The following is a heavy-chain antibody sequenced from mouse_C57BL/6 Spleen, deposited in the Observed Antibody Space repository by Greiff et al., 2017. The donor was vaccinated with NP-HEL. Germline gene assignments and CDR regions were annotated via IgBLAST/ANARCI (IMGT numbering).Heavy chain of an antibody. CDR2: ISSGGDYI. V-gene: IGHV5-9-1*02. CDR3: TCGGRYGTGFYSMDD. CDR1: GFTFSSYA. J-gene: IGHJ4*01. Sequence: EVMLVESGEGLVKPGGSLKLSCAASGFTFSSYAMSWVRQTPEKRLEWVAYISSGGDYIYYADTVKGRFTMTGDNSTNTPYLQMSSLTSEDTAMSSVTCGGRYGTGFYSMDDWGPGTSVTVSS. D-gene: IGHD1-1*02.